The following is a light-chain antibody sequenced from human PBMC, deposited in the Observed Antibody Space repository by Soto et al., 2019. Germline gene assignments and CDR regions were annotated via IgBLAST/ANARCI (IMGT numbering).Light chain of an antibody. CDR1: ASDVGAYNY. Sequence: QSALTQPAAVSGSPGQSITISCTGTASDVGAYNYVSWYQHHPDKAPKLMIYEVRNRPSGVSNRFSGSKSVNTASLTISGLQSEDEGDYYCSAYTARSTLVFGGGTKVTVL. CDR3: SAYTARSTLV. CDR2: EVR. V-gene: IGLV2-14*01. J-gene: IGLJ3*02.